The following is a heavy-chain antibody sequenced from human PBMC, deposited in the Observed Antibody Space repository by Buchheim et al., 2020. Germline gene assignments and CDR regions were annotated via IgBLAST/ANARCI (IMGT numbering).Heavy chain of an antibody. V-gene: IGHV1-69*04. CDR2: SIPFLGIA. D-gene: IGHD3-22*01. CDR3: ARDYYDSSGYHLGLDY. CDR1: GGTFSSYA. Sequence: QVQLVQSGAEVKKPGSSVKVSCKASGGTFSSYAISWVRQAPGQGLDWMGRSIPFLGIANSAQKFQGRVMITADKSTSPAYMELSSLRSEDTAVYYCARDYYDSSGYHLGLDYWGQGTL. J-gene: IGHJ4*02.